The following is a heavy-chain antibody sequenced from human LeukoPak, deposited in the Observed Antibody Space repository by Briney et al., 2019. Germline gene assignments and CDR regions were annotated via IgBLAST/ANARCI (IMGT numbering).Heavy chain of an antibody. V-gene: IGHV3-23*01. CDR2: ISGSGGST. D-gene: IGHD1-1*01. CDR1: GFTFSSYA. J-gene: IGHJ6*03. CDR3: ASTTRGGTYYYYMDV. Sequence: GGSLRLSCAASGFTFSSYAMSWVRQAPGKGLEWVSAISGSGGSTYYADSVKGRFTVSRDNSKNTLYLQMNSLRAEDTAIYFCASTTRGGTYYYYMDVWGKGTTVTISS.